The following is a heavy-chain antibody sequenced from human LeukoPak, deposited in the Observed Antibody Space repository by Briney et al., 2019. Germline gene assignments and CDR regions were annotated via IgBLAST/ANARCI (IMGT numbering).Heavy chain of an antibody. CDR3: ARGGAAAAATRRGSYFFDS. CDR1: GYTFTGYY. V-gene: IGHV1-2*02. Sequence: ASVKVSCKASGYTFTGYYMHWVRQAPGQGLEWMGWINANSGGINYAQQFQGRVTMTRDTSISTAYMELSRLRSDDTAVYYCARGGAAAAATRRGSYFFDSWGQGTLVTVSS. CDR2: INANSGGI. J-gene: IGHJ4*02. D-gene: IGHD6-13*01.